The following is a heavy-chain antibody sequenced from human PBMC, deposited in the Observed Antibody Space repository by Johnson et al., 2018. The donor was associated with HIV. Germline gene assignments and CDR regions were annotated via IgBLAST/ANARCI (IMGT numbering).Heavy chain of an antibody. D-gene: IGHD1-26*01. CDR3: ARDLRLGAIDAFDI. CDR2: IKQDGSEK. V-gene: IGHV3-7*05. CDR1: GFTFSSYA. Sequence: VQLVESGGGLVQPGGSLRLSCAASGFTFSSYAMSWVRQAPGKGLEWVANIKQDGSEKHYVDSVKGRFTISRDNAKNSLYLQMNSLRAEDTAVYFCARDLRLGAIDAFDIWGQGTMVTVSS. J-gene: IGHJ3*02.